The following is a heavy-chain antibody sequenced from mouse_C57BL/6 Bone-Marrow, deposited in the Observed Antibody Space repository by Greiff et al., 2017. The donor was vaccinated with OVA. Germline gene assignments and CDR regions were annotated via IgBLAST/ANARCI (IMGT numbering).Heavy chain of an antibody. CDR3: ARGGGTTVVPYAMDY. CDR2: ISNGGGST. V-gene: IGHV5-12*01. J-gene: IGHJ4*01. CDR1: GFTFSDYY. Sequence: EVKLVESGGGLVQPGGSLKLSCAASGFTFSDYYMYWVRQTPEKRLEWVAYISNGGGSTYYPDTVKGRFTISRDNAKNTLYLQMSRLKSEDTAMYYCARGGGTTVVPYAMDYWGQGTSVTVSS. D-gene: IGHD1-1*01.